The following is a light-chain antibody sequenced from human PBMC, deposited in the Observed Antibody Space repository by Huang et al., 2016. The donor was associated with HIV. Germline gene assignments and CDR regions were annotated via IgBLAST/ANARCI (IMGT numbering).Light chain of an antibody. V-gene: IGKV1-8*01. CDR2: ATS. J-gene: IGKJ1*01. CDR1: QDINTY. Sequence: AIRITQSPSSLPASTGDKVSITCRASQDINTYVAWYQQKPGKPPSLLIYATSTLQSGVPSRFSGSGSGTYFTLTITHLQSEDFATYYCQQYYSFPLTFGQGSQVEV. CDR3: QQYYSFPLT.